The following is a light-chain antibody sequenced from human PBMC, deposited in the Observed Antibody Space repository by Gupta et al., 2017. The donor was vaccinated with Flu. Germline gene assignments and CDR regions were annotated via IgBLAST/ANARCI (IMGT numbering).Light chain of an antibody. CDR2: AAS. Sequence: DIQMTQSPSSLSASIGDRVTITCRASQIISNYLNWYQQKPGKAPELLIYAASSLQSGVPSRFGGSGSGTTFTLTIDSLQPEDFATYYCQQGYNSPFTFGPGTKVDIK. CDR1: QIISNY. CDR3: QQGYNSPFT. J-gene: IGKJ3*01. V-gene: IGKV1-39*01.